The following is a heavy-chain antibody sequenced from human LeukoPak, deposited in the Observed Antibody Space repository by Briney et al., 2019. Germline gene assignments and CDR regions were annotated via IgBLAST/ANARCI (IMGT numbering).Heavy chain of an antibody. D-gene: IGHD4-17*01. J-gene: IGHJ6*03. V-gene: IGHV1-2*02. Sequence: ASVKVSCKASGYTFTDYNVYWVRQAPGQGPEWMGWIQPKSGGTIYAQRFQGRVTMTRDRSISTAYMELSRLRSDDTAVYYCARVAGSSDYFTPFYYYYYIDVWGKGTTVTVSS. CDR2: IQPKSGGT. CDR1: GYTFTDYN. CDR3: ARVAGSSDYFTPFYYYYYIDV.